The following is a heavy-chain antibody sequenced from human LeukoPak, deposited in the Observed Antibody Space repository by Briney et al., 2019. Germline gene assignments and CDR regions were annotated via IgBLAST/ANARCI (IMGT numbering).Heavy chain of an antibody. Sequence: PSETLSLTCAVYGGSFSGYYWSWIRQPPGKGLEWIGEINHSGSTNYNPSLKSRVTISVDTSKNQFSLKLSSVTAADTAVYYCARRIQLTLRRETYIDYWGQGTLVTVSS. V-gene: IGHV4-34*01. D-gene: IGHD5-18*01. J-gene: IGHJ4*02. CDR1: GGSFSGYY. CDR2: INHSGST. CDR3: ARRIQLTLRRETYIDY.